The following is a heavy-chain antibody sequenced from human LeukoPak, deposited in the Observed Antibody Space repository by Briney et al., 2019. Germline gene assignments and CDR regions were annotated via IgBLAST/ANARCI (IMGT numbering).Heavy chain of an antibody. J-gene: IGHJ4*02. Sequence: SETLSLTCAVYGGSFSGYYWSWIRQPPGKGLEWIGEINHSGSTNYNPSLKSRVTISVDTSKNQFSLKLSSVTAADTAVYYCARAFGAYCTNGVCYHFDYWGQGTLVSVSS. V-gene: IGHV4-34*01. D-gene: IGHD2-8*01. CDR3: ARAFGAYCTNGVCYHFDY. CDR2: INHSGST. CDR1: GGSFSGYY.